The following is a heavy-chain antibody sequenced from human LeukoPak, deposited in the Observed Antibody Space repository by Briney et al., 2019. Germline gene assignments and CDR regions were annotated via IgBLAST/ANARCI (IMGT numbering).Heavy chain of an antibody. D-gene: IGHD3-16*02. V-gene: IGHV4-59*08. Sequence: SETLSLTCTVSDGSINNYYWSWIRQPPGKGLEWIGNIYHSGSTNYNPSLKSRVTISVDTSKNQFSLKLSSVTAADTAVYFCARSSHRSNYGMDVWGQGTTVTVSS. CDR2: IYHSGST. CDR3: ARSSHRSNYGMDV. J-gene: IGHJ6*02. CDR1: DGSINNYY.